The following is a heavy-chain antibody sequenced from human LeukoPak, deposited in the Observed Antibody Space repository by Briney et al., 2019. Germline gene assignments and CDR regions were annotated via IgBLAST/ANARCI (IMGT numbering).Heavy chain of an antibody. CDR3: ARIDSSGYYLWYFDY. J-gene: IGHJ4*02. Sequence: GGSLRLSCAASGFTFSSYWMHWVRQAPGKGLVWVSRINSDGSSTSYADSVKGRFTISRDNAKNTLYLQMNSLRAEDTAVYYCARIDSSGYYLWYFDYWGQGTLVTVPS. CDR1: GFTFSSYW. V-gene: IGHV3-74*01. D-gene: IGHD3-22*01. CDR2: INSDGSST.